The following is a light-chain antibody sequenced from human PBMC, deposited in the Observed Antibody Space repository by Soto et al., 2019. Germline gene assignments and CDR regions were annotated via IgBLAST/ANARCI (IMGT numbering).Light chain of an antibody. J-gene: IGKJ4*01. CDR2: DAS. V-gene: IGKV3-11*01. CDR1: QSVSSD. CDR3: QQRSNWPRLT. Sequence: EIVLTQSPATLSLSPGERATLSCRASQSVSSDLAWYQQTPGQAPRLLIYDASNMATGIPARFSGSGSGTDFTLTISSLEPEDFAVYYCQQRSNWPRLTFGGGTKVEIK.